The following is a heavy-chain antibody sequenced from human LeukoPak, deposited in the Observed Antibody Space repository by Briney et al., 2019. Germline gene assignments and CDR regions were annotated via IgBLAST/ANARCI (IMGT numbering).Heavy chain of an antibody. D-gene: IGHD3-10*01. Sequence: GGSLRLSCAASGFTFSTYGMHWVRQAPGKGLEWVAFIYFDGSNKYYADSVKGRFTISRDNSKNTLYLQMNSLRAEDTAVYYCTKETYGSGDYYFYYYMDVWGKGTTVTISS. CDR1: GFTFSTYG. J-gene: IGHJ6*03. CDR3: TKETYGSGDYYFYYYMDV. V-gene: IGHV3-30*02. CDR2: IYFDGSNK.